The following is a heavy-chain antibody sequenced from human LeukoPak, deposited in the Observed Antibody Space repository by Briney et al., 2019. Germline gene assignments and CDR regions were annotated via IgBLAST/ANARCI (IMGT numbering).Heavy chain of an antibody. V-gene: IGHV4-59*08. CDR2: SFHTGTT. J-gene: IGHJ3*02. CDR3: ARGDYDFWSGSHDPFDI. CDR1: GASVTDYY. Sequence: SETLSLTCSVSGASVTDYYWTWVRQPPGKGLEWIGLSFHTGTTHHNPSLKSRLTMSVDTSNNQCSMKLTSVTAADTAVYYCARGDYDFWSGSHDPFDIWGQGIRVTVSS. D-gene: IGHD3-3*01.